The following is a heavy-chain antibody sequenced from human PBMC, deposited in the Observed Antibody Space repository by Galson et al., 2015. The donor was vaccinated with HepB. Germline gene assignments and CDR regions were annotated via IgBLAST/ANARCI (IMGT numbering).Heavy chain of an antibody. CDR3: ARGRERGGTMADAVDV. CDR2: ISVYNDNT. CDR1: GYTFTTYS. V-gene: IGHV1-18*04. J-gene: IGHJ3*01. Sequence: QSGAEVKKPGASVKVSCKASGYTFTTYSFSWVRQAPGQGPEWMGWISVYNDNTYSAEKFQSRVTLTADTSTSTAYMELRSLRSDDTATYYCARGRERGGTMADAVDVWGQGTIITVSS. D-gene: IGHD3-10*01.